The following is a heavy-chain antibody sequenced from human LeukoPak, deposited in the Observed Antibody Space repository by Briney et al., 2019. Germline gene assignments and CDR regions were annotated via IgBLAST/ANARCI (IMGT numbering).Heavy chain of an antibody. D-gene: IGHD3-10*01. CDR2: THSDGTT. CDR3: ARPSSLDGSGRYYIDY. J-gene: IGHJ4*02. V-gene: IGHV3-66*01. Sequence: PGGSLRLSCAVSGFTVSNNFMNWVRQAPGKGMEWDSVTHSDGTTYFADSVQGRFTISRDNSKNTLYLQMNSLRDEDTAVYYCARPSSLDGSGRYYIDYWGQGTLVTVSS. CDR1: GFTVSNNF.